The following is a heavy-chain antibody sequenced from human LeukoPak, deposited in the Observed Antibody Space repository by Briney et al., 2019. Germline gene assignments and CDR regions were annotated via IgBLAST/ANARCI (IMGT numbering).Heavy chain of an antibody. CDR2: ISGSGGST. V-gene: IGHV3-23*01. CDR3: AKDPELQTLLWFGELSY. CDR1: GFTFSSYG. Sequence: PGGSLRLSCAASGFTFSSYGMSWVRQAPGKGLEWVSAISGSGGSTYYADSVKGRFTISRDNSKNTLYLQMNSLRAEDTAVYYCAKDPELQTLLWFGELSYWGQGTLVTVSS. D-gene: IGHD3-10*01. J-gene: IGHJ4*02.